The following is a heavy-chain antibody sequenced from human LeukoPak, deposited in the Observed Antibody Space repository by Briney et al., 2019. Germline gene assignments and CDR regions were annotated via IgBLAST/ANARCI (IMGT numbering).Heavy chain of an antibody. CDR2: IGAYNGNT. V-gene: IGHV1-18*01. CDR1: GYTFTSYG. D-gene: IGHD3-22*01. CDR3: AREAKDYYDSSGYCYVFDY. J-gene: IGHJ4*02. Sequence: ASVKVSCKASGYTFTSYGISWVRQAPGQGPEWMGWIGAYNGNTNYAQKLQGRVTMTTDTSTSTAYMELRSLRSDDTAVYYCAREAKDYYDSSGYCYVFDYWGQGTLVTVSS.